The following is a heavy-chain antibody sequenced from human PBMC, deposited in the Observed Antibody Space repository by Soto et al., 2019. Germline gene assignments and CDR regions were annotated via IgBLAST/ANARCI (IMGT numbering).Heavy chain of an antibody. CDR1: GFSFSDAY. J-gene: IGHJ5*02. Sequence: QVQLVESGGGLVKPGGSLRLSCAASGFSFSDAYMSWIRQHPGQGLEWISYIGRSSDYTNYEDTVRGRFTISRDNSKNALFLQMNSLRPEDTALYYVARGGGSNSRYCSPVTCYNWFDPWGQGTLVTVSS. CDR3: ARGGGSNSRYCSPVTCYNWFDP. V-gene: IGHV3-11*06. CDR2: IGRSSDYT. D-gene: IGHD2-15*01.